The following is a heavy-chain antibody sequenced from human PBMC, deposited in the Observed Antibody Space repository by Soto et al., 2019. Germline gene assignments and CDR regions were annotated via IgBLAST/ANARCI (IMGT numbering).Heavy chain of an antibody. V-gene: IGHV3-23*01. CDR3: AKDQHSSTCSEDCYFDL. Sequence: EVQLLESGGGLVQPGGSLRLSCGASGFTFSSYAMSWVRQAPGKGLEWVSAISGSGDSTYYADSVKGRFTISRDNSKNTLYLQMNSLRAEDTAVYYCAKDQHSSTCSEDCYFDLWGRDTLVTVSS. D-gene: IGHD6-13*01. CDR1: GFTFSSYA. CDR2: ISGSGDST. J-gene: IGHJ2*01.